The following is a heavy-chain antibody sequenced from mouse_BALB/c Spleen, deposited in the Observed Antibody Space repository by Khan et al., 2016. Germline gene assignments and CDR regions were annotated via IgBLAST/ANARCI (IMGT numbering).Heavy chain of an antibody. Sequence: QVRLQQSGAELAKPGASVKMSCKASGYTFTSYWMHWVKQRPGQGLEWIGYINPSTGYTEYNQKFKDKATLTADKSSSTVYMQLSTLTSEDSAVKYYARMVPPYYFDYLGQSTTLAVSS. CDR2: INPSTGYT. CDR3: ARMVPPYYFDY. D-gene: IGHD2-10*02. V-gene: IGHV1-7*01. J-gene: IGHJ2*01. CDR1: GYTFTSYW.